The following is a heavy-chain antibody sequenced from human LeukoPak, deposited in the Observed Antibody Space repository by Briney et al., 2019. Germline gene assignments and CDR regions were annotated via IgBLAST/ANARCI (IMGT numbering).Heavy chain of an antibody. J-gene: IGHJ4*02. D-gene: IGHD3-10*01. CDR2: VDPSGSQK. CDR1: GFTFNRSW. V-gene: IGHV3-7*01. CDR3: AIWASGNY. Sequence: PGGSLRLSCAASGFTFNRSWLNWVRQAPGRGLEWVANVDPSGSQKRYVDSVKGRFTISKDNPGTSLYLEMNSLRTEDTAIYYCAIWASGNYWGQGTLVTVSS.